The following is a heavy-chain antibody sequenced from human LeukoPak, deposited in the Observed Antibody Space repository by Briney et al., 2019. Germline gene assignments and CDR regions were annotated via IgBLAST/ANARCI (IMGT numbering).Heavy chain of an antibody. D-gene: IGHD3-22*01. CDR1: GFTFSSYA. V-gene: IGHV3-23*01. J-gene: IGHJ4*02. CDR2: ISGRGSST. Sequence: PGGSLRLSCAASGFTFSSYAMSGVRQAPGKGLEWVSTISGRGSSTYYADPGKGRFTISRDNSKNTLYLQMNSLRAEDTAVYYCAKDSGYYYKSFDYWGQGTLVTVSS. CDR3: AKDSGYYYKSFDY.